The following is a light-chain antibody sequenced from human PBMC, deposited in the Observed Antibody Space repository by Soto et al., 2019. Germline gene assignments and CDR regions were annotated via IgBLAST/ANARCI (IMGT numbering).Light chain of an antibody. Sequence: VLTLSTPTLSVSPGESPTLSHWAIQSISSNVAWYQQKPGQAPRLLLYGASTRATGIPARFSGSGSGTEFTLTISSLQSEDFAVYYCQQYNNWPRTFGQGTKVDIK. CDR3: QQYNNWPRT. J-gene: IGKJ1*01. V-gene: IGKV3-15*01. CDR1: QSISSN. CDR2: GAS.